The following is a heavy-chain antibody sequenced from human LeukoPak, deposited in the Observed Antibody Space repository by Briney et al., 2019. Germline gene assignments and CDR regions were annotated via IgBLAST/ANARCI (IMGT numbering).Heavy chain of an antibody. Sequence: GGSLRLSCAASGFTFSNYAMSWVRQAPGRGLEWVSAISGSGGGTYYADSAKGRFTISRDNSKNTLYLQMNSLRAEDTAVYYCASSGWPTANGYFDYWGQGTLVTVSS. D-gene: IGHD6-19*01. CDR2: ISGSGGGT. J-gene: IGHJ4*02. CDR3: ASSGWPTANGYFDY. CDR1: GFTFSNYA. V-gene: IGHV3-23*01.